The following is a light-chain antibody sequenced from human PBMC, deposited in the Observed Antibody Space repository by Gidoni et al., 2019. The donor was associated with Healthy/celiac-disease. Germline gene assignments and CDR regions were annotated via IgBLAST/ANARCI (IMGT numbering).Light chain of an antibody. Sequence: SYELTQPPLVSVSPGQTASITCSGDKLGDKYACWYQQKPGQSPVLVIYQDDKRPSGIPERFSGSNSGSTATLTISGTQAMDEADYYCQAWDGSTEVFGTGTKVTVL. V-gene: IGLV3-1*01. CDR3: QAWDGSTEV. CDR2: QDD. J-gene: IGLJ1*01. CDR1: KLGDKY.